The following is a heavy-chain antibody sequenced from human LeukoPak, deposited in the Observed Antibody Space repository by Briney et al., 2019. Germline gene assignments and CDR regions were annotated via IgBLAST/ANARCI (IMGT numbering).Heavy chain of an antibody. CDR3: ARPNGSGSYYNLRLDY. D-gene: IGHD3-10*01. Sequence: ASVKVSCKASGYTFTSYDINWVRQATGQGLEWMGWMNPNSGNTGYAQKLQGRVTITADESTSTAYMELSSLRSEDTAVYYCARPNGSGSYYNLRLDYWGQGTLVTVSS. V-gene: IGHV1-8*03. CDR1: GYTFTSYD. CDR2: MNPNSGNT. J-gene: IGHJ4*02.